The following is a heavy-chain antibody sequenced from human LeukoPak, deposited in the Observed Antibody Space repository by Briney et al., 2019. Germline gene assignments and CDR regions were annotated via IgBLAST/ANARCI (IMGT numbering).Heavy chain of an antibody. CDR1: GDSISNYY. CDR2: IYENGNT. Sequence: SETLSLTCTVSGDSISNYYWNWIGQPPGKGLEWIGYIYENGNTHYNPSLKSRVTISVDTSKKQFSLKVNSVTAADTAVYYCARGGIASAGIPLRIWGQGTMVTVSS. V-gene: IGHV4-59*01. D-gene: IGHD6-13*01. CDR3: ARGGIASAGIPLRI. J-gene: IGHJ3*02.